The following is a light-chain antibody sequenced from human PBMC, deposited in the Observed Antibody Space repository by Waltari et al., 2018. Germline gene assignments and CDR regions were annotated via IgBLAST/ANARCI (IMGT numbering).Light chain of an antibody. J-gene: IGKJ1*01. CDR1: QNILTY. CDR3: QQYLSFSRT. CDR2: LAS. Sequence: DIQMTQSPSTLSASVGDRITITCRASQNILTYLAWYQQKQATAHKLLISLASTLESGVPSXFSGGGSGAEFSLTISSLQPDDFATYYCQQYLSFSRTFGQGTKVEIK. V-gene: IGKV1-5*03.